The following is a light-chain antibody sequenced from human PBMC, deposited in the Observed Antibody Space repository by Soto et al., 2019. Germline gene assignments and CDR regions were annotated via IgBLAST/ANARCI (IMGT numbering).Light chain of an antibody. CDR2: GAS. V-gene: IGKV3-15*01. Sequence: EIVMTQSPATLSVSPGERLTLSCRASQSVSSNLAWYQQKPGQAPRLLIYGASTRATGIPARFSGSGSGTEFTLTLSSLQSEDFAVYYCQQYNNWPPLTFGGGTKVEIK. CDR3: QQYNNWPPLT. J-gene: IGKJ4*01. CDR1: QSVSSN.